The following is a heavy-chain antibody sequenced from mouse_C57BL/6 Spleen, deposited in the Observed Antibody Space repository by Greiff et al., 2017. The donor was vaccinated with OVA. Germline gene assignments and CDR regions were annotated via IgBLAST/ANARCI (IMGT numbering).Heavy chain of an antibody. V-gene: IGHV5-16*01. J-gene: IGHJ2*01. CDR2: INYDGSST. D-gene: IGHD1-1*01. Sequence: EVLLVESEGGLVQPGRSMKISCTASGFTFSDYYMAWVRQVPEKGLEWVANINYDGSSTYYLDSLKSRFIISRDNAKKILYLQMSSLKSEDTATYYCARGADYYGSSPFDYWGQGTTLAVSS. CDR3: ARGADYYGSSPFDY. CDR1: GFTFSDYY.